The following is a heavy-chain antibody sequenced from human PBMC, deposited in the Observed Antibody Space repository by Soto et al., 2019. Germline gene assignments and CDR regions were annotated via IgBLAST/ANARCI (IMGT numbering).Heavy chain of an antibody. CDR1: GDSISTYY. D-gene: IGHD3-22*01. CDR3: ALRSMAVVPEY. CDR2: LYYGRSA. Sequence: QVQLQESGPGLVKPSETLSLTCAVSGDSISTYYCMWIRQPPGKGLESIGYLYYGRSANYNPSLKSRVTLSVVTSTNQCSLTLSSMTAADTAVYYCALRSMAVVPEYWGQGTLVTVSS. J-gene: IGHJ4*02. V-gene: IGHV4-59*01.